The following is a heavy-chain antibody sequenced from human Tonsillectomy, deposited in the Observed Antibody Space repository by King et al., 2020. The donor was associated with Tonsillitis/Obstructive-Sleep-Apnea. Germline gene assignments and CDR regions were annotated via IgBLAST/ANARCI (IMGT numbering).Heavy chain of an antibody. CDR1: GYIFTTFW. CDR2: IYPGDSDY. Sequence: QLVQSGAEVKKPGESLKISCKAFGYIFTTFWIGWVRQLPGKGLEGMGIIYPGDSDYRYSPSFQCQVTISADKSISTAYLQWSSLKASDTAMYYCVRQGISRGDAFDIWGQGTMVTVSS. CDR3: VRQGISRGDAFDI. V-gene: IGHV5-51*01. D-gene: IGHD1-14*01. J-gene: IGHJ3*02.